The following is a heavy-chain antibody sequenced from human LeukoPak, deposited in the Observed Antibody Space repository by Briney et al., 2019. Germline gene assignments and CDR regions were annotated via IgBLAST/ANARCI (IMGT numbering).Heavy chain of an antibody. J-gene: IGHJ4*02. CDR3: ARARITIFGVVTRFDY. CDR2: IIPIFGTA. D-gene: IGHD3-3*01. CDR1: GYTFTSYD. V-gene: IGHV1-69*13. Sequence: SVKVSCKASGYTFTSYDINWVRQVPGQGLEWMGGIIPIFGTANYAQKFQGRVTITADDSTSTAYMELSSLRSEDTAVYYCARARITIFGVVTRFDYWGQGTLVTVSS.